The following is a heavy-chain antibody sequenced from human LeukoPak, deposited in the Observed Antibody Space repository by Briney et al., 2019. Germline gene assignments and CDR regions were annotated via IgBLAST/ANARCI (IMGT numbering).Heavy chain of an antibody. Sequence: SETLSLTCSVSGASINNYYWTWIRQPPGKGPEWIGYVYHTGASGYHPSLKSRVAMSLDTSKNQVSLNLRSVTAADTAVYFCTRVVNGGHFDYWGQGTLVTVSS. CDR1: GASINNYY. V-gene: IGHV4-59*01. CDR2: VYHTGAS. D-gene: IGHD2-8*01. J-gene: IGHJ4*02. CDR3: TRVVNGGHFDY.